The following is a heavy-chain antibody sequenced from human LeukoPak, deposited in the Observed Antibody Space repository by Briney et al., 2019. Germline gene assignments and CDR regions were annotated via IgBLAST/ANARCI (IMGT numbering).Heavy chain of an antibody. CDR2: INPNSGGT. Sequence: ASVEVSCKASGYTFTGYYMHWVRQAPGQGLEWMGWINPNSGGTNYAQKFQGRVTMTRDTSISTAYMELSRLRSDDTAVYYCAREWELTRPFDYWGQGTLVTVSS. CDR3: AREWELTRPFDY. V-gene: IGHV1-2*02. CDR1: GYTFTGYY. D-gene: IGHD1-26*01. J-gene: IGHJ4*02.